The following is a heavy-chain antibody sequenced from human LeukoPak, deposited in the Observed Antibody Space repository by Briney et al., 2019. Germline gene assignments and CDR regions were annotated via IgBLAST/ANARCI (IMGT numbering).Heavy chain of an antibody. J-gene: IGHJ4*02. CDR2: ISAYNGNT. Sequence: GASVKVSCKASGYTFTSYGISWVRQAPGQGLEWMGWISAYNGNTNYAQKLQGRVTMTTDTSTSTAYMELRSLRSDDTAVYYCAREPDPYYYDSSGYSIDYWGQGTLVTVSS. V-gene: IGHV1-18*01. CDR3: AREPDPYYYDSSGYSIDY. D-gene: IGHD3-22*01. CDR1: GYTFTSYG.